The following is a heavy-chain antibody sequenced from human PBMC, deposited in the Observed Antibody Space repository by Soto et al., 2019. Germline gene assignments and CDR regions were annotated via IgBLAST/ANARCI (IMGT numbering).Heavy chain of an antibody. CDR2: ISGSGGST. CDR1: GFTFSSYA. J-gene: IGHJ6*02. CDR3: ARDGRLPAATYYYYGMDV. Sequence: GGSLRLSCAASGFTFSSYAMSWVRQAPGKGLEWVSAISGSGGSTNYADSVKGRFTISRDNSKNTLYLQMNSLRDEDTAVYYCARDGRLPAATYYYYGMDVWGQGTTVTVSS. V-gene: IGHV3-23*01. D-gene: IGHD2-2*01.